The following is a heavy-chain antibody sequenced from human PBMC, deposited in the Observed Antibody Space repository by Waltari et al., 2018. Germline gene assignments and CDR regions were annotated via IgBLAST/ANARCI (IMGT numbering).Heavy chain of an antibody. D-gene: IGHD3-10*01. Sequence: EVQLVEPGGGLIQPGGSLGLSCAASGFTVSSNYMSWVRQAPGKGLEGGSVIYSGGSTYYADSVKGRFTISRDNSKNTLYLQMNSLRAEDTAVYYCARENAVRGVGRGYFDYWGQGTLVTVSS. V-gene: IGHV3-53*01. J-gene: IGHJ4*02. CDR3: ARENAVRGVGRGYFDY. CDR2: IYSGGST. CDR1: GFTVSSNY.